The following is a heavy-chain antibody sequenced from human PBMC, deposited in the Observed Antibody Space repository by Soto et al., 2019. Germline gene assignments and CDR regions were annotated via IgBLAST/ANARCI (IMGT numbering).Heavy chain of an antibody. CDR3: AHRHWSSYASGNYFDY. V-gene: IGHV2-5*02. CDR1: GFSLSTSGVG. D-gene: IGHD3-10*01. J-gene: IGHJ4*02. CDR2: IYWDDDK. Sequence: SGPTLVNPTQTLTLTCTFSGFSLSTSGVGVGWIRQPPGKALEWLALIYWDDDKRYSPSLNSRLTITKDTSKNQVVLIMTNMDPVDTATYYCAHRHWSSYASGNYFDYWGQGTPVTVSS.